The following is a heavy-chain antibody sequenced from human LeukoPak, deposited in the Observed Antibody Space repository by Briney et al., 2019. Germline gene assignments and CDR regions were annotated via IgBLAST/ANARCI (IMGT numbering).Heavy chain of an antibody. CDR1: GGSISSSSYY. CDR2: IYYSGST. J-gene: IGHJ5*02. Sequence: SETLSLTCTVSGGSISSSSYYWGWIRQPPGKGLEWIGSIYYSGSTYYNPSLKSRVTISVDTSKNQFSLKLSSVTAADTAVYYSVGSSSYYDFWSGYYRNNNWFDPWGQGTLVTVSS. CDR3: VGSSSYYDFWSGYYRNNNWFDP. V-gene: IGHV4-39*07. D-gene: IGHD3-3*01.